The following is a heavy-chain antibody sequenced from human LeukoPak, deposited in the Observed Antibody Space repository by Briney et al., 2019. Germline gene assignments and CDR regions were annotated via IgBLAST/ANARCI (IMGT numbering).Heavy chain of an antibody. CDR1: GFRFSDFG. CDR3: AKGRDFLLDY. V-gene: IGHV3-30*02. CDR2: IRFDGTVK. D-gene: IGHD3-10*01. Sequence: GGSLRLSCAASGFRFSDFGMHWVRQAPGEGLEWVAFIRFDGTVKYYADYVKGRFTFSRDNPKNTLYLQINSLRPEDTAVYYCAKGRDFLLDYWGRGTLVTVSS. J-gene: IGHJ4*02.